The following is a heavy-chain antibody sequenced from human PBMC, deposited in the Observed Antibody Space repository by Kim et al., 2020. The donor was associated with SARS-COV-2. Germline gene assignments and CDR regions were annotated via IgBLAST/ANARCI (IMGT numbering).Heavy chain of an antibody. J-gene: IGHJ3*02. Sequence: SETLSLTCAVYGGSFSGYYWSWIRQPPGKGLEWIGEINHSGSTSYNPSLKSRVTISVDTSKNQFSLKLSSVTAADTAVYYCAGKSSLPRYDSSGYYIGVSAFDIWGQGTMVTVSS. V-gene: IGHV4-34*01. CDR2: INHSGST. D-gene: IGHD3-22*01. CDR3: AGKSSLPRYDSSGYYIGVSAFDI. CDR1: GGSFSGYY.